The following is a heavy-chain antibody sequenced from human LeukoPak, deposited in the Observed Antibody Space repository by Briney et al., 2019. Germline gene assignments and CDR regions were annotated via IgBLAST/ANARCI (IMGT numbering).Heavy chain of an antibody. CDR2: GST. D-gene: IGHD1-26*01. Sequence: GSTYYADSVKGRFTISRDNSKNTLYLQMNSLRAEDTAVYYCAKNSGSYSGRNHFQHWGQGTLVTVSS. J-gene: IGHJ1*01. V-gene: IGHV3-23*01. CDR3: AKNSGSYSGRNHFQH.